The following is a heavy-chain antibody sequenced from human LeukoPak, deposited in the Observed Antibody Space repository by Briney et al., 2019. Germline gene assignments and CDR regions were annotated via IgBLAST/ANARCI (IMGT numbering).Heavy chain of an antibody. CDR1: GGSFSGYY. Sequence: TLSLTCAVYGGSFSGYYWSWLRQPPGKGLEWIGYIYYSGSTYYNPSLKSRVTISVDTSKNQFSLKLSSVTAADTAVYYCARSQYYDFWSGYYLSRSSWFDPWGQGTLVTVSS. CDR3: ARSQYYDFWSGYYLSRSSWFDP. J-gene: IGHJ5*02. V-gene: IGHV4-30-4*08. D-gene: IGHD3-3*01. CDR2: IYYSGST.